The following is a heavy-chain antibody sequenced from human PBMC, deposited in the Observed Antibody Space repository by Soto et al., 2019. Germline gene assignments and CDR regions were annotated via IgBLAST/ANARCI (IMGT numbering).Heavy chain of an antibody. D-gene: IGHD3-16*01. J-gene: IGHJ4*02. V-gene: IGHV4-34*01. Sequence: SQPLSLTYAVYGTSLRDNYCNWLRQPPGKGLEWIGEINHSGNTNYNPSLRSRVTISIDTSKNQLSRNLRSVSAADAAVYYCARRGSGFADWGQG. CDR2: INHSGNT. CDR1: GTSLRDNY. CDR3: ARRGSGFAD.